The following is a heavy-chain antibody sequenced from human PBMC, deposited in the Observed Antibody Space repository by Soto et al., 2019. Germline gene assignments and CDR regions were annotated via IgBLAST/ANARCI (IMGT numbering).Heavy chain of an antibody. D-gene: IGHD5-12*01. V-gene: IGHV3-11*01. J-gene: IGHJ4*02. CDR2: ISGRATNI. CDR1: GFTFSDYY. Sequence: QVQLVESGGGLVKPGGSLRLSCAASGFTFSDYYMSWIRQAPGKGLAWVSYISGRATNIKYADSVKGRFTISRDNAKNSLYLQMNSLRVEDTAVYYCVRACGDGYNHYDFWGQGTLVTVSS. CDR3: VRACGDGYNHYDF.